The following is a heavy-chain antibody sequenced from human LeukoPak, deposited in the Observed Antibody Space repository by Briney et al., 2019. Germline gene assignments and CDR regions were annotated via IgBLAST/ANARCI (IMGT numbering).Heavy chain of an antibody. CDR1: GYTFTGCY. CDR3: ARALYSGYETSHYYYYYMDV. CDR2: IIPIFGTA. V-gene: IGHV1-69*13. D-gene: IGHD5-12*01. Sequence: ASVKVSCKASGYTFTGCYMHWVRQAPGQGLEWMGGIIPIFGTANYAQKFQGRVTITADESTSTAYMELSSLRSEDTAVYYCARALYSGYETSHYYYYYMDVWGKGTTVTISS. J-gene: IGHJ6*03.